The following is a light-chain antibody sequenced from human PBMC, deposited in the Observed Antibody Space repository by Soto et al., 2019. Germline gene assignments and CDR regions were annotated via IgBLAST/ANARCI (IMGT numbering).Light chain of an antibody. CDR3: QQGYTSSIT. CDR1: QSIGKH. J-gene: IGKJ5*01. Sequence: DIQMTQSPSSLSVSVGERVTITCRASQSIGKHLNWYQQKPGKAPKFLIYYVSNLQSGVPSRFSGSGSGTDFTLTIDSLQPEDFAPYYCQQGYTSSITFAQGTRLEIK. V-gene: IGKV1-39*01. CDR2: YVS.